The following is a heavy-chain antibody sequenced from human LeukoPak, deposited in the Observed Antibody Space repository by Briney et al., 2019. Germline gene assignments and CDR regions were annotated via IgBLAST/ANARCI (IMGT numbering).Heavy chain of an antibody. CDR3: TTERFPPYYDILTGYFLSEGDI. J-gene: IGHJ3*02. Sequence: PGGSLRLSCAASGFTFSNAWMSWVRQAPGKGLEWVGRIKSKTDGGTTDYAAPVKGRFTISRDDSKNTLYLQMNSLKTEDTAVYYCTTERFPPYYDILTGYFLSEGDISGQGTMVTVSS. CDR1: GFTFSNAW. CDR2: IKSKTDGGTT. D-gene: IGHD3-9*01. V-gene: IGHV3-15*01.